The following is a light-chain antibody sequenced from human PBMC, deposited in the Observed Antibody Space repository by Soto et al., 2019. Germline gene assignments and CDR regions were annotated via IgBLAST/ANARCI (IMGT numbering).Light chain of an antibody. CDR2: GAS. J-gene: IGKJ5*01. CDR1: QSVRNN. V-gene: IGKV3-15*01. CDR3: QQYNNWPPIT. Sequence: ESLMTQSPATLSVSPGERATLFCRASQSVRNNLAWYQQKPGQAPRLLIYGASTRATGIPARFSGSGSGTEFTLTISSLQSEDFAVYYCQQYNNWPPITFGQGTRLEIK.